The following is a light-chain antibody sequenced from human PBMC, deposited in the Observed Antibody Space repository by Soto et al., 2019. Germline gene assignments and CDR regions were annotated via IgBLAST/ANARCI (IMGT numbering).Light chain of an antibody. V-gene: IGKV3-20*01. J-gene: IGKJ3*01. CDR2: GAS. Sequence: IVLTQSPGTLSLSPGERATLSCRASQSVSSSYLAWYQQKPGQAPRLLIYGASGRATGIPDRFSGSGSGTDFTLTISRLEPEDFAVYYCQQYGSSPPFTFGPGTKVDIK. CDR1: QSVSSSY. CDR3: QQYGSSPPFT.